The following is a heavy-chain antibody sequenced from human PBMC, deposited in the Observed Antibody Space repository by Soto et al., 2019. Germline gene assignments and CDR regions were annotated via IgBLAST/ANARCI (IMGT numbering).Heavy chain of an antibody. Sequence: GGSLRLSCAASEFTLSSYGMSWVRQAPGMGLEWVSTITASGGATWYADSVKGRFTISRDFSKSTLYLQMNNLRAEDTAVYFCAKVMESGRPLDYWGQGTLVTVSS. D-gene: IGHD6-6*01. CDR2: ITASGGAT. CDR1: EFTLSSYG. J-gene: IGHJ4*02. CDR3: AKVMESGRPLDY. V-gene: IGHV3-23*01.